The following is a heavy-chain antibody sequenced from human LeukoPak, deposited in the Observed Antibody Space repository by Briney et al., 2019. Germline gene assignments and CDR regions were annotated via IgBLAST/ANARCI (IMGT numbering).Heavy chain of an antibody. CDR3: TTENWGSTH. V-gene: IGHV3-23*01. D-gene: IGHD7-27*01. CDR1: GFTFSSSA. CDR2: ISNNGGYT. J-gene: IGHJ4*02. Sequence: PGGSLRLSCAASGFTFSSSAMSWVRQAPGKGLEWVSAISNNGGYTYYADSVQGRFTISRDNSKSTLCLQMNSLKTEDTAVYHCTTENWGSTHWGQGTLVTVSS.